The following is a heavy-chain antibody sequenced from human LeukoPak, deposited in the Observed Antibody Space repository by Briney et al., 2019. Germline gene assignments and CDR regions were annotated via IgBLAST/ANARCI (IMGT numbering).Heavy chain of an antibody. V-gene: IGHV3-30-3*01. CDR1: GYTFTDYA. D-gene: IGHD3-10*01. J-gene: IGHJ4*02. CDR2: ISKDGSNK. CDR3: ARDAFYSSGTYMNY. Sequence: GRSLRLSCAASGYTFTDYAMHWVRQAPGKGLEWVAVISKDGSNKYYADSVKGRFTVSRDISENTLFLQMNSLRAEDTAVYYCARDAFYSSGTYMNYWGQGTLVTVSS.